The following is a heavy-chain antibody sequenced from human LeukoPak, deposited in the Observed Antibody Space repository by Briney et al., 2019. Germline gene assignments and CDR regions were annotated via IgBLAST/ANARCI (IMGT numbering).Heavy chain of an antibody. D-gene: IGHD4-17*01. J-gene: IGHJ4*02. V-gene: IGHV4-4*07. CDR3: ARSNDNGDYYLDS. CDR2: IYRSGST. CDR1: GRSISSYY. Sequence: SETLSLTCSVSGRSISSYYWNWIRQPAGTGLEWIGRIYRSGSTNYSPSLKSRISMSIDTSKSQFSLKLSFVTAADTAVYYCARSNDNGDYYLDSWGQGTLVTVSS.